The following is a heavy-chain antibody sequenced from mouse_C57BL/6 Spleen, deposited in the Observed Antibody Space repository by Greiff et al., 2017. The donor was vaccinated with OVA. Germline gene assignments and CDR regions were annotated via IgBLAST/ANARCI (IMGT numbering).Heavy chain of an antibody. CDR1: GYAFTNYL. CDR3: ARKDYGAMDY. CDR2: INPGSGGT. Sequence: QVQLKESGAELVRPGTSVKVSCKASGYAFTNYLIEWVKQRPGQGLEWIGVINPGSGGTNYNEKFKGKATLTADKSSSTAYMQLSSLTSEDSAVYFCARKDYGAMDYWGQGTSVTVSS. V-gene: IGHV1-54*01. J-gene: IGHJ4*01.